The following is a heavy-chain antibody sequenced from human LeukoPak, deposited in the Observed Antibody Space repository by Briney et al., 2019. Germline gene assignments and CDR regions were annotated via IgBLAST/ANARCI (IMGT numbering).Heavy chain of an antibody. CDR1: GFTFDSSW. V-gene: IGHV3-15*01. J-gene: IGHJ4*02. Sequence: PGGSLRLSCAASGFTFDSSWMNWVRQAPGKGLEWVGRIKSKVDGGTTDYAAPVKGRFTISRDDSKNTVNLQMNSLKSEDTAVYHCTTQGHHYDSSGYNFVDYWGQGTLVTVSS. CDR3: TTQGHHYDSSGYNFVDY. CDR2: IKSKVDGGTT. D-gene: IGHD3-22*01.